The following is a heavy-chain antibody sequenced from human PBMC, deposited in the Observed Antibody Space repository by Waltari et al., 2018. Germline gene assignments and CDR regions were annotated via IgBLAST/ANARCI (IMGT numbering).Heavy chain of an antibody. CDR1: GFTFRSYA. V-gene: IGHV3-23*01. J-gene: IGHJ4*02. D-gene: IGHD4-17*01. CDR3: AQAHYGDYVGY. CDR2: IGSSGGSR. Sequence: EVQLLESGGGLVQPGGSLRPSCAASGFTFRSYAMSWVRQAPGKGLEWVSAIGSSGGSRYHADSVQGRLTISRDTSKNTLYLQMNSLRAEDTAVYYWAQAHYGDYVGYWGQGTLVTVSS.